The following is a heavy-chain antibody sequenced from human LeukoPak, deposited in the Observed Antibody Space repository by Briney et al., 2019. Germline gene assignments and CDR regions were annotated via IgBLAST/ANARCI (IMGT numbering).Heavy chain of an antibody. V-gene: IGHV3-49*04. D-gene: IGHD2-2*03. J-gene: IGHJ4*02. CDR2: IRSKAYDETT. CDR3: SVDIGDY. CDR1: GFTFGDYT. Sequence: GGSLRLSCTASGFTFGDYTMTWVRQAPGKGLEWVGFIRSKAYDETTDYAASVKGRFTISRDDSKSIAYLQMNSLKSDDTAVYYCSVDIGDYWGQGTLVTVSS.